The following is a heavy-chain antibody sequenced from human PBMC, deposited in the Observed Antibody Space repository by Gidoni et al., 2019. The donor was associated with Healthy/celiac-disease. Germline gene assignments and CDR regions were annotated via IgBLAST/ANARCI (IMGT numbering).Heavy chain of an antibody. CDR1: GFTVSSNY. CDR3: AKRGALRTFDY. CDR2: IYSVGST. J-gene: IGHJ4*02. Sequence: EVQLVESGGGLVQPGGSLRLSCAASGFTVSSNYLTWVRQAPGKGLTWVSFIYSVGSTYYADSVKGRFTISRDNSKNTLYLQMNSLRAEDTAVYYCAKRGALRTFDYWGQGTLVTVSS. V-gene: IGHV3-66*01. D-gene: IGHD4-17*01.